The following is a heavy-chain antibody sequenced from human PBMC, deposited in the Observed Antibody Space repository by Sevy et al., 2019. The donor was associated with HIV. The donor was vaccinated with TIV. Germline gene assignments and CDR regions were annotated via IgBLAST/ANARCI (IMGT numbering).Heavy chain of an antibody. Sequence: ASVKVSCKASGYTFTGYYMHWVRQAPGQGLQWMGWINPDSGGPNYAPKFQGSVTLTRDTSISTAYMELSRLKSDDTAVYYFVRDDRDGYFEYWGQRTLVTVSS. J-gene: IGHJ4*02. CDR1: GYTFTGYY. V-gene: IGHV1-2*02. CDR3: VRDDRDGYFEY. CDR2: INPDSGGP.